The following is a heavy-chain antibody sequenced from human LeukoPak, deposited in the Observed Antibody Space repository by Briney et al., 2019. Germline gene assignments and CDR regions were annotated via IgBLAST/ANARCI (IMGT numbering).Heavy chain of an antibody. J-gene: IGHJ5*02. CDR1: GYTFTSYD. CDR3: ASLRAEIAARRQVQNWFDP. V-gene: IGHV1-8*01. CDR2: MSPNSGNA. Sequence: GASVKVSCKASGYTFTSYDINWVRQATRQGLEWMVWMSPNSGNAGYAQKFQGRVTMTRNTSISTAYMELSSLRSEDTAVYYCASLRAEIAARRQVQNWFDPWGQGTLVTVSS. D-gene: IGHD6-6*01.